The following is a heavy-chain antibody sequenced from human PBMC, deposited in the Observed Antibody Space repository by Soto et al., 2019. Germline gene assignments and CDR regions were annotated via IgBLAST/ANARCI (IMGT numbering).Heavy chain of an antibody. CDR3: ARDTYCSGGSCTYYYYGMDV. V-gene: IGHV3-30-3*01. J-gene: IGHJ6*02. D-gene: IGHD2-15*01. Sequence: QVQLVESGGGVVQPGRSLRLSCAASGFTFSSYAMHWVRQAPGKGLEWVAVISYDGSNKYYADSVKGRFTISRDNSNNTLYLQMNSLRAEDTAVYYGARDTYCSGGSCTYYYYGMDVWGHGTTVTVSS. CDR2: ISYDGSNK. CDR1: GFTFSSYA.